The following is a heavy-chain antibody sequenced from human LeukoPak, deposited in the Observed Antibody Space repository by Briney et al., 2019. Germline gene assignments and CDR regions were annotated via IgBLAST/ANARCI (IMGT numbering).Heavy chain of an antibody. V-gene: IGHV5-51*06. CDR2: IYPEDSDT. J-gene: IGHJ5*02. CDR1: DSMFSIYW. D-gene: IGHD3-10*01. CDR3: ARSRGRSGTINWFDP. Sequence: GASLKISCETSDSMFSIYWIAWVRQVPGTGLEWIGAIYPEDSDTRYGPSFQGQVTMSADRSVRTAYLQWDSLKASDTGVYYCARSRGRSGTINWFDPWGQGTQVTVSS.